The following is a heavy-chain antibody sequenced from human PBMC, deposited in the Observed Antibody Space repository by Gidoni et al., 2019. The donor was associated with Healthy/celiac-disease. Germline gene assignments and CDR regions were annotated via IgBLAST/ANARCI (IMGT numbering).Heavy chain of an antibody. V-gene: IGHV3-23*01. Sequence: EVQLLESGGGLVQPGGSLRLSCAASGLRFTTYAMAWVPQAPGKGLEWVSTISDGGATTYYADYVKGRFIISRDNSKNTLFLLMSSLRDDDTAVYYCAKDRTPMSTDAFEMWGQGTMVTVSS. D-gene: IGHD3-10*02. CDR2: ISDGGATT. CDR1: GLRFTTYA. J-gene: IGHJ3*02. CDR3: AKDRTPMSTDAFEM.